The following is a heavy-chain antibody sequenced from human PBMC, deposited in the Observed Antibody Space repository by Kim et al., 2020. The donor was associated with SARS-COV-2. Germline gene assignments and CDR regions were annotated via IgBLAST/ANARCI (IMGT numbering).Heavy chain of an antibody. CDR3: AKDVYYYGSASPTPCWFDP. V-gene: IGHV3-30*02. D-gene: IGHD3-10*01. Sequence: GRFTISRDNSKNTLYLQMNSLRAEDTTVYYCAKDVYYYGSASPTPCWFDPWGQGTLVTVSS. J-gene: IGHJ5*02.